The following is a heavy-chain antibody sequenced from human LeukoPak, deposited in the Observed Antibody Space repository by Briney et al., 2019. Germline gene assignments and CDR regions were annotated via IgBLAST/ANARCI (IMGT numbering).Heavy chain of an antibody. Sequence: ASVKVSCTASGYTFTSYAMNWVRQAPGQGLEWMGWINPNSGGATYAQKFQGRVTMTRDTSISTAYLELSRLRSDDTAVYYCARDPLEWLVLPKAFDIWGQGAMVTVSS. V-gene: IGHV1-2*02. J-gene: IGHJ3*02. CDR2: INPNSGGA. CDR3: ARDPLEWLVLPKAFDI. CDR1: GYTFTSYA. D-gene: IGHD3-3*01.